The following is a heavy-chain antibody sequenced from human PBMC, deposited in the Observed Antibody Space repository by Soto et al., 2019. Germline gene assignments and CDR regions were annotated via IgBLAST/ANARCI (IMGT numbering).Heavy chain of an antibody. V-gene: IGHV1-69*13. Sequence: VASVKVSCKASGGTFSSYSISWVRQAPGQGLEWMGGIIPIFGTANYAQKFQGRVTITADESTSTAYMELSSLRSEDTAVYYCAMRGRLYYHDSRDWFDPWGQGTLVTVSS. J-gene: IGHJ5*02. D-gene: IGHD3-22*01. CDR2: IIPIFGTA. CDR1: GGTFSSYS. CDR3: AMRGRLYYHDSRDWFDP.